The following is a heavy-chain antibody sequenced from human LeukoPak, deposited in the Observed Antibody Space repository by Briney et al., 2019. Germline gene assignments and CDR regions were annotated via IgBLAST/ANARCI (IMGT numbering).Heavy chain of an antibody. J-gene: IGHJ6*02. CDR1: GFTFSTYG. V-gene: IGHV3-33*01. Sequence: PGGSLRLSCAASGFTFSTYGMHWVRQAPGKGLEWVAVIWNEGSNKYYADSVKGRFTISRDNSKNTLYLQMNSLRAEDTAVYYCARGFCSTSCYTLYYYYGMDVWGQGTTVTVSS. D-gene: IGHD2-2*02. CDR3: ARGFCSTSCYTLYYYYGMDV. CDR2: IWNEGSNK.